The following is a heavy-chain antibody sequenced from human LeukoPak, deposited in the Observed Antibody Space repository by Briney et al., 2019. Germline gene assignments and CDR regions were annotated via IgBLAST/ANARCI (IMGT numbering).Heavy chain of an antibody. V-gene: IGHV4-4*02. CDR2: IYHSGNT. J-gene: IGHJ3*01. CDR3: ARNQEKAFGV. CDR1: GGSISSMW. Sequence: SETLSLTCAVSGGSISSMWWSWVRQPPGKGLEWIGEIYHSGNTNYNPSLKSRVTISVDKSKNQSSLKLNSVTAADTAVYYCARNQEKAFGVWGQGTMVTVSS.